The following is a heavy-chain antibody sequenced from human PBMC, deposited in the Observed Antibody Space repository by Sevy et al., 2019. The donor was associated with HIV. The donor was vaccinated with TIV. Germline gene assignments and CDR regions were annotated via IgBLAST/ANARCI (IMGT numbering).Heavy chain of an antibody. CDR3: ASPLPCYYGSGSGEFDY. D-gene: IGHD3-10*01. V-gene: IGHV3-48*01. CDR2: ISSSSSTI. Sequence: GGSLRLSCAASGLTFSTYSMNWVRQAPGKGLEWVSYISSSSSTIYYGDSVKGRFTISRDNAKNSMYLQMNSLRAEDTAVYYCASPLPCYYGSGSGEFDYWGRGTLVTVSS. CDR1: GLTFSTYS. J-gene: IGHJ4*02.